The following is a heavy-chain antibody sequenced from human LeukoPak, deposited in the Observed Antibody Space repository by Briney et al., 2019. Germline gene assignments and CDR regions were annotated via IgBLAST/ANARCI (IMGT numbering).Heavy chain of an antibody. J-gene: IGHJ4*02. Sequence: GGSLRLSCAASGFTFDDYAMHWVRQAPGKGLEWVSGISWNSGSIGYADSVKGRFTISRDNAKNSLYLQMNSLRAEDTALYYCVRLRGAFLTFDYWGQGTLVTVSS. D-gene: IGHD3-10*01. V-gene: IGHV3-9*01. CDR1: GFTFDDYA. CDR3: VRLRGAFLTFDY. CDR2: ISWNSGSI.